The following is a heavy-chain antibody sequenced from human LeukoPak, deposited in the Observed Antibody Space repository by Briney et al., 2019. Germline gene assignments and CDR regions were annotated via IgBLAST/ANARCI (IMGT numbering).Heavy chain of an antibody. V-gene: IGHV3-23*01. CDR1: GFTFTDYA. CDR2: ISDNGGET. Sequence: GSLRLSCAASGFTFTDYAMSWVRQAPEKGLEWISTISDNGGETYYAASVKGRFAISRDNSKTTLILQMNSLRGGDSAVYYCATDRERDPSVYYLVGGQGTLITISS. CDR3: ATDRERDPSVYYLV. J-gene: IGHJ4*02. D-gene: IGHD3-22*01.